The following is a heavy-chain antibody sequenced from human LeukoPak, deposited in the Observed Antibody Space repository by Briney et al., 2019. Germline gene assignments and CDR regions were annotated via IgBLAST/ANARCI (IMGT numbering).Heavy chain of an antibody. CDR3: AKVEEEVVVTDYYFDY. CDR2: ISGSGGST. J-gene: IGHJ4*02. V-gene: IGHV3-23*01. Sequence: PGGSLRLSCAASGFTFSSYAMSWVRQAPGKGLEWVSAISGSGGSTYYADSVKGRFTISRDNSKNTLCLQMNSLRAEDTAVYYCAKVEEEVVVTDYYFDYWGQGTLVTVSS. CDR1: GFTFSSYA. D-gene: IGHD3-22*01.